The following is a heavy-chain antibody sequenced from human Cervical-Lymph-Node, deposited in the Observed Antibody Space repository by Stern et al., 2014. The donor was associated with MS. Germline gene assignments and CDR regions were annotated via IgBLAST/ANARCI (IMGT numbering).Heavy chain of an antibody. CDR2: INPMFGTP. CDR1: GDSFSTYT. V-gene: IGHV1-69*01. J-gene: IGHJ4*02. Sequence: VQLVESGAEVKKPGSSVKVSCKASGDSFSTYTISWVRQAPGQGLEWMGGINPMFGTPNYAQKFQGRVTITADESTSTAYMELSGLRSEDTAVYFCARDQGGIAADWGQGTLVTVSS. D-gene: IGHD6-13*01. CDR3: ARDQGGIAAD.